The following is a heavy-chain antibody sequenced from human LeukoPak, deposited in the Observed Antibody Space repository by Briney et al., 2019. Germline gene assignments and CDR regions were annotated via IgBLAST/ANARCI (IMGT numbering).Heavy chain of an antibody. J-gene: IGHJ4*02. Sequence: PSETLSLTCTVSGGSISGSSYYLGWMRQTPGKGLEWIGTIYYSGSTYYSPSLKRLITISVDTSKSRFSLMLSSVAAAATAVYCWRLQLHYDYWGQGTLVSVSS. CDR2: IYYSGST. CDR1: GGSISGSSYY. CDR3: RLQLHYDY. V-gene: IGHV4-39*01. D-gene: IGHD5-12*01.